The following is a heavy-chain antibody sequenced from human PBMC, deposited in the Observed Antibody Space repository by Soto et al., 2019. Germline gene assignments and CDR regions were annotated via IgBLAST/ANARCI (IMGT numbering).Heavy chain of an antibody. Sequence: QVQLVQSGAEVKKPGSSVKVSCKASGGTFSSYAISWVRQAPGQGLEWMGGIIPIFGTANYAQKFQGRVTITADESTSTAYMELSSLRSEDTAVYYCARDGYNSSWSSDYGMDVWGQGTKVTVSS. J-gene: IGHJ6*02. D-gene: IGHD6-13*01. V-gene: IGHV1-69*01. CDR1: GGTFSSYA. CDR2: IIPIFGTA. CDR3: ARDGYNSSWSSDYGMDV.